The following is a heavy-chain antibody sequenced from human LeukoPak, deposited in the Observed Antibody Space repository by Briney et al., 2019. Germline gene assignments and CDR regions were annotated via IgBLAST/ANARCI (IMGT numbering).Heavy chain of an antibody. CDR2: ISYSSSTI. CDR3: ARDERAGSGWYFVY. J-gene: IGHJ4*02. CDR1: GFIFSSYG. D-gene: IGHD6-19*01. Sequence: GGSLRLSCAASGFIFSSYGMNWVRQAPGKGLEWVSYISYSSSTIYYADSVKGRFTISRDNAKNSLYLQMNSLRDEDTAVYYCARDERAGSGWYFVYWGQGTLVTVSS. V-gene: IGHV3-48*02.